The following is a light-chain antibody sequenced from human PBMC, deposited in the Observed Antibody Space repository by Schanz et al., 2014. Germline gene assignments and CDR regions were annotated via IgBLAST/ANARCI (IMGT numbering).Light chain of an antibody. CDR1: QSVSSID. CDR3: QQYGSSPGT. V-gene: IGKV3-20*01. CDR2: GAS. Sequence: EIVLTQSPGALSLSPGDRATLSCRASQSVSSIDLAWYQQKPGQAPNVLIYGASSRATGIPGRFSGSGSGTDFTLTISRLEPEDFAVYYCQQYGSSPGTFGGGTKVEIK. J-gene: IGKJ4*01.